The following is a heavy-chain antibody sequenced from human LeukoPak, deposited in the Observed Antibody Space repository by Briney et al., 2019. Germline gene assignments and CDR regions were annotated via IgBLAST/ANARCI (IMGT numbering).Heavy chain of an antibody. CDR2: ISYDGSNK. V-gene: IGHV3-30-3*01. D-gene: IGHD2-2*01. Sequence: GGSLRLSCAASGFTFSSYAMHGVRQAPGKGLEWVAVISYDGSNKYYADSVRGRFTISRDFYSDTLYLEMNSLRVEDTAIYYCARGVRGDCRSTSCYVLYYYYYMDVWGEGTSVTVSS. J-gene: IGHJ6*03. CDR3: ARGVRGDCRSTSCYVLYYYYYMDV. CDR1: GFTFSSYA.